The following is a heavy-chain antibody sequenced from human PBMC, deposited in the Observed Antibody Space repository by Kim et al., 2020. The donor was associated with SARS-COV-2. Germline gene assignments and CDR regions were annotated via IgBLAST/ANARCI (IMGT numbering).Heavy chain of an antibody. V-gene: IGHV3-21*01. D-gene: IGHD6-13*01. J-gene: IGHJ6*02. Sequence: GGSLRHSCAASGFTFSSYSMNWVRQAPGKGLEWVSSISSSSSYIYYADSVKGRFTISRDNAKNSLYLQMNSLRAEDTALYYCASVAAAGPTVYYYYGMDVWGQGTPVTVSS. CDR2: ISSSSSYI. CDR3: ASVAAAGPTVYYYYGMDV. CDR1: GFTFSSYS.